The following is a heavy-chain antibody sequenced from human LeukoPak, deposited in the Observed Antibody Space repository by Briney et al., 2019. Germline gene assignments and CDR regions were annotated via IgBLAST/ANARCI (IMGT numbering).Heavy chain of an antibody. V-gene: IGHV3-66*02. CDR2: IYSGGST. CDR3: ARDRGSYAWDY. Sequence: GGSLRLSCAASGFTVSSNYMNWVRQAPGKGLEWVSVIYSGGSTYYADSVKGRFTISRDNSKNTLYLQMNGLRPEDTAVYYCARDRGSYAWDYWGQGTLVTVSS. D-gene: IGHD5-12*01. CDR1: GFTVSSNY. J-gene: IGHJ4*02.